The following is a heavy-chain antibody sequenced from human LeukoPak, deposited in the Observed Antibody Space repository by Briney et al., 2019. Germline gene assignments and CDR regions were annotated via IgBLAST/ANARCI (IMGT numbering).Heavy chain of an antibody. CDR2: INWNGGSI. J-gene: IGHJ4*02. D-gene: IGHD2-2*01. Sequence: GGSLRLSCAVSGFTFDDYGMSWVRQAPGKGLEWVSGINWNGGSIGYADSVKGRFTISRDNVKNSLYLQMDSLRAEDTALYYCARGRSTFDYWGQGTLVTVSS. V-gene: IGHV3-20*04. CDR1: GFTFDDYG. CDR3: ARGRSTFDY.